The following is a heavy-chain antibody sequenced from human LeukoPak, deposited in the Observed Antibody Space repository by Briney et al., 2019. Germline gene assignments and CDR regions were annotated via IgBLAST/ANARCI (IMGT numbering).Heavy chain of an antibody. CDR2: ISGSGSST. Sequence: GGSLRLSCAASGFTFRSNTMSWVRQAPGRGLEWVSVISGSGSSTYYADSVKGRFTISRDNSMNTLYLQMNSLRAEDTAVYYCAKDRGYCGGDCYQRFDSWGQGTLVTVSS. D-gene: IGHD2-21*02. CDR3: AKDRGYCGGDCYQRFDS. J-gene: IGHJ4*02. CDR1: GFTFRSNT. V-gene: IGHV3-23*01.